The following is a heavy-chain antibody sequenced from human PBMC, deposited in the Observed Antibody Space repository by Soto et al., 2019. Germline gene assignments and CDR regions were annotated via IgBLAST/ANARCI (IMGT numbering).Heavy chain of an antibody. CDR3: AKEETAIGTPLFKY. D-gene: IGHD5-18*01. Sequence: EVHLVASGGGLVQPGGSLRLSCAASGFIFSDYGMSWVRQAPGKGLEWVSGISAGGGDTYYAASVRGRFTISRDNPKNTLYLQMNSLRVDDTAIYYCAKEETAIGTPLFKYWGQGTLVTVSS. V-gene: IGHV3-23*04. J-gene: IGHJ4*02. CDR1: GFIFSDYG. CDR2: ISAGGGDT.